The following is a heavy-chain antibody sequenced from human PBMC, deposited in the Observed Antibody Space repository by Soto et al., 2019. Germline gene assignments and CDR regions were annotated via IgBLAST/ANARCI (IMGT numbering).Heavy chain of an antibody. CDR2: ISGSGVGR. D-gene: IGHD3-22*01. CDR3: AKDVDTVGLSDGSGYFDY. V-gene: IGHV3-23*01. J-gene: IGHJ4*02. Sequence: GGSLRLSCEASGFIFRNYAMSWVRQAPGKGLEWVSSISGSGVGRYYADSVQGRFTISRDNSTSTLFLQLNSLRAEDTALYYCAKDVDTVGLSDGSGYFDYWGQGALVPVS. CDR1: GFIFRNYA.